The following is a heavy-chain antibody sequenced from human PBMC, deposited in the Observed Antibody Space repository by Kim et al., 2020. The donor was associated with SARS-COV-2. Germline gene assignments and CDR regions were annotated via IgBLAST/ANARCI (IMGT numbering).Heavy chain of an antibody. J-gene: IGHJ6*02. CDR2: ITADPGST. Sequence: GGSLRLSCAASGFTFSNYAMNWVRQAPGKGLEWVSAITADPGSTYHVDSVKGRFTISRDNSKNTLSLQMSSLRAEDTAVYYCATAVSQTYYYGMDVWGQGTTVTVSS. CDR1: GFTFSNYA. D-gene: IGHD2-8*01. V-gene: IGHV3-23*01. CDR3: ATAVSQTYYYGMDV.